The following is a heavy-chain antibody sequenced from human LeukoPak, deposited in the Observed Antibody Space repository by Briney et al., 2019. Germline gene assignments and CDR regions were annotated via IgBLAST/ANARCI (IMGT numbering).Heavy chain of an antibody. V-gene: IGHV4-61*02. CDR3: ARAVVTHYYYYMDV. Sequence: PSQTLSLTCAVSGGSISSGSYYWSWIRQPAGKGLEWIGRIYTSGSTNYNPSLKSRVTISVDTSKNQFSLKLSSVTAADTAVYYCARAVVTHYYYYMDVWGKGTTVTISS. CDR2: IYTSGST. CDR1: GGSISSGSYY. D-gene: IGHD3-22*01. J-gene: IGHJ6*03.